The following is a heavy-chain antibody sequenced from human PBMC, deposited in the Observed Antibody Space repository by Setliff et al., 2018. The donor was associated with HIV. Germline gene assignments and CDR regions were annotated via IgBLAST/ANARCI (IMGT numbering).Heavy chain of an antibody. Sequence: SETLSLTCAVYGGSFSDYYWSWIRQPPEKGLEWIGEIDHSGSTNYNLSLKSRVTIAVDTSKNQFSLKLSSVTAADTAVYYCARGRRNRLFWSGYFTLWGQGTLVTVSS. CDR1: GGSFSDYY. CDR2: IDHSGST. J-gene: IGHJ4*02. D-gene: IGHD3-3*01. CDR3: ARGRRNRLFWSGYFTL. V-gene: IGHV4-34*01.